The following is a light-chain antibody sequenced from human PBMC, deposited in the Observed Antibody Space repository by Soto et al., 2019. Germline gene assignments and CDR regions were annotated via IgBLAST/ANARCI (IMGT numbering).Light chain of an antibody. V-gene: IGKV3-20*01. CDR1: QSVRSSY. J-gene: IGKJ1*01. CDR2: GAS. CDR3: QQYNNWPWT. Sequence: EIVLTQSPGTLPLSPGERATLSCRASQSVRSSYFAWYQQKPGQAPRLLIFGASTRAPGIPDRFSGSGSGTDFTLTISSLQSEDFAVYYCQQYNNWPWTFGQGTKVDIK.